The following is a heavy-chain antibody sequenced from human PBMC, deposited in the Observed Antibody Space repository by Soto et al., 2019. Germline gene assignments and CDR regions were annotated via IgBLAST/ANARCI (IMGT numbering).Heavy chain of an antibody. CDR1: GGSFSGYH. D-gene: IGHD3-3*01. Sequence: SETLSLTCAVYGGSFSGYHWSWIRQPPGKGLEWIGEINHSGSTNYNPSLKSRVTISVDTSKNQFSLKLSSVTAADTAVHYCAREYDFWSGYSAYYGMDVWGQGTTVTVSS. CDR3: AREYDFWSGYSAYYGMDV. J-gene: IGHJ6*02. V-gene: IGHV4-34*01. CDR2: INHSGST.